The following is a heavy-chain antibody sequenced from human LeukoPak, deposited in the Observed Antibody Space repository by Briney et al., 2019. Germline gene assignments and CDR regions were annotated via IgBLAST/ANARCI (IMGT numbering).Heavy chain of an antibody. D-gene: IGHD3-22*01. Sequence: ASVKVSCKASGYTCTSYDINWVRQATGQGLEWIGWRNPNSGNTAYAQKFQGGVTMTRNTSISTAYMELGSLKSEDTAVYYCARGPKPMNYYDSSGYSGDYWGQGTLVTVSS. CDR1: GYTCTSYD. CDR3: ARGPKPMNYYDSSGYSGDY. J-gene: IGHJ4*02. CDR2: RNPNSGNT. V-gene: IGHV1-8*01.